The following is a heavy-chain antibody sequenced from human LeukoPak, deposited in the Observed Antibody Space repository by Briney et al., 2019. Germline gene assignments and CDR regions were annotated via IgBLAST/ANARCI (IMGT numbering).Heavy chain of an antibody. Sequence: GSLRLSCAASGFTFSSYAMSWVRQAPGKGLEGVSVISGSGGSTYYADSVKGRFTISRDNSKNTVFLQMNSLRAEDTAVYYCAKALRYCSGGSCYWSRIDNWGQGTLVTVSS. CDR3: AKALRYCSGGSCYWSRIDN. J-gene: IGHJ4*02. CDR1: GFTFSSYA. D-gene: IGHD2-15*01. V-gene: IGHV3-23*01. CDR2: ISGSGGST.